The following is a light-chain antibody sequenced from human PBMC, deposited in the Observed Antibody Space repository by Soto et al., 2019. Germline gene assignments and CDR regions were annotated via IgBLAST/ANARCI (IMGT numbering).Light chain of an antibody. J-gene: IGLJ2*01. Sequence: QSALTQPASVSGSPGQSITISCTGTSSDVGAYNYVSWYQQHPGKAPKLMIFEVSDRPSGVSNRFSGSKSGNTASLTISGLQAEDEADYYCSSYTSRKTLVFGGGTKVTGL. V-gene: IGLV2-14*01. CDR1: SSDVGAYNY. CDR2: EVS. CDR3: SSYTSRKTLV.